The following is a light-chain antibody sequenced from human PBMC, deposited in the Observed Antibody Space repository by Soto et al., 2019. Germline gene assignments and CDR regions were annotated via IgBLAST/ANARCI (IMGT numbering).Light chain of an antibody. CDR1: SSNIGAGYA. J-gene: IGLJ3*02. CDR2: ANN. CDR3: QSYDSGLSGSWV. V-gene: IGLV1-40*01. Sequence: QSVLTQPPSVSGAPGQRVTISCTGSSSNIGAGYAVSWYHHLPGTAPKLLIYANNNRPSGVPDRFSGSKSGTSASLAITGLHAEDEGDFFCQSYDSGLSGSWVFGGGTKLTVL.